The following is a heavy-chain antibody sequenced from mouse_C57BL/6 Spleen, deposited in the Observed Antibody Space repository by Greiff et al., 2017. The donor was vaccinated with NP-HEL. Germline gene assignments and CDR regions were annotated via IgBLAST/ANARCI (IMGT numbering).Heavy chain of an antibody. V-gene: IGHV1-80*01. CDR2: IYPGDGDT. D-gene: IGHD1-1*01. CDR3: ARSRRLQRKNAMDY. J-gene: IGHJ4*01. CDR1: GYAFSSYW. Sequence: VQLQQSGAELVKPGASVKISCKASGYAFSSYWMNWVKQRPGKGLEWIGQIYPGDGDTNYNGKFKGKATLTADKSSSTAYMQLSSLTSEYSAVYFCARSRRLQRKNAMDYWGQGTSVTVSS.